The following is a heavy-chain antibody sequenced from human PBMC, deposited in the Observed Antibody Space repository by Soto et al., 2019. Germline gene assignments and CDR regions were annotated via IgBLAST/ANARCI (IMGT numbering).Heavy chain of an antibody. Sequence: ESCPTLVNPTETLTLTCTFSGFSITSPVMSVSWIRQPPGRALEWLALIERDDDDKYYSTSLKTRLTILKDTRKKQIVQTMANIEPEDTATYYCARSISGPGKFNGMDVWGQGTTVAVCS. CDR3: ARSISGPGKFNGMDV. D-gene: IGHD3-10*01. CDR1: GFSITSPVMS. J-gene: IGHJ6*02. CDR2: IERDDDDK. V-gene: IGHV2-70*13.